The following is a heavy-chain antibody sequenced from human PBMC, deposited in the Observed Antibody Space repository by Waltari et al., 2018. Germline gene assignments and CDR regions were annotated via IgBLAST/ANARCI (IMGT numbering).Heavy chain of an antibody. J-gene: IGHJ3*02. CDR3: ARSYSSGRDAFDI. Sequence: EVQLVESGGGLVQPGGSLRLSCAASGFTFSSYSMNWVRTAPGKGLEWVSYISSSSSTIYYADSVKGRFTISRDNAKNSLYLQMNSLRAEDTAVYYCARSYSSGRDAFDIWGQGTMVTVSS. V-gene: IGHV3-48*04. CDR2: ISSSSSTI. D-gene: IGHD6-19*01. CDR1: GFTFSSYS.